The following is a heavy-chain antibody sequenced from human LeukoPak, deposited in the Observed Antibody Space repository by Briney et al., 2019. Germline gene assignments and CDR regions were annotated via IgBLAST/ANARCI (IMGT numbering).Heavy chain of an antibody. CDR3: AKDFVVTAIPGHAFDI. D-gene: IGHD2-21*02. CDR2: ISWNSGSI. Sequence: GGSLRLSSAASGFTFDDYVMHWVRQAPGKGLEWVSGISWNSGSIGYADSVKGRFTISRDNAKNSLYLQMNSLRAEDTALYYCAKDFVVTAIPGHAFDIWGQGTMVTVSS. J-gene: IGHJ3*02. CDR1: GFTFDDYV. V-gene: IGHV3-9*01.